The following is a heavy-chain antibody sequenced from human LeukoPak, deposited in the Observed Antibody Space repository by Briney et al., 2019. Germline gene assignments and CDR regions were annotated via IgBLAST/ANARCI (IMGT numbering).Heavy chain of an antibody. Sequence: ASVKVSCKASGYTFTSYEINWVRQAAGQGLEWMGWMNPNSGTTDYAQSFQGRVTFTRNTSITTAYMELSSLRSEDTAVYYCARDYFDFWSGTTHWFDPWGQGTLVTVSS. CDR2: MNPNSGTT. J-gene: IGHJ5*02. CDR3: ARDYFDFWSGTTHWFDP. V-gene: IGHV1-8*01. CDR1: GYTFTSYE. D-gene: IGHD3-3*01.